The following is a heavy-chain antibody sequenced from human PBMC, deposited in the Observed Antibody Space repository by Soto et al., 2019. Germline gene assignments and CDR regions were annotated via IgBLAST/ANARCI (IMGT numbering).Heavy chain of an antibody. CDR2: IYPSGRA. CDR3: ARDYDVNRALNYWYFDL. D-gene: IGHD3-16*01. J-gene: IGHJ2*01. Sequence: QVQLQESGPGLVTASETLTLTCTISGGSINNYYWTWVRQPPGKGLEWIGRIYPSGRAHYNPSLQSRVTLSVDVSKNQFSLRVNSVTATDTAIYFCARDYDVNRALNYWYFDLWGRGTLVTVSS. CDR1: GGSINNYY. V-gene: IGHV4-4*07.